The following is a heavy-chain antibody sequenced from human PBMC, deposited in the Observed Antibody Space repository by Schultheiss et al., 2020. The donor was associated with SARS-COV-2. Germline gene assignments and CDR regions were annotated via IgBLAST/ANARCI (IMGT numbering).Heavy chain of an antibody. CDR2: IYYSGST. CDR3: ARGDIMGSPFWY. J-gene: IGHJ4*02. CDR1: GGSISSYY. V-gene: IGHV4-59*08. Sequence: SETLSLTCTVSGGSISSYYWSWIRQPPGKGLEWIGYIYYSGSTYYNPSLKSRVTISVDTSKNQFSLKLSSVTAADTAVYYCARGDIMGSPFWYWGQGTLVTVSS. D-gene: IGHD2-15*01.